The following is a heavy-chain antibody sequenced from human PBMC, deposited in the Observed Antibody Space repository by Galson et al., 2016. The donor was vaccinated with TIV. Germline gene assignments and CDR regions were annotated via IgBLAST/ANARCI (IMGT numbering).Heavy chain of an antibody. D-gene: IGHD3-9*01. CDR2: INPSNDVT. CDR3: AKAGAVLRYFDWLFDAFDI. Sequence: SVKVSCKASGYSFTGYYMHWVRQAPGQGLEWLGRINPSNDVTAYAQNFPGRVTLTRDTSITTVYMELSSLRSDDTAVYYCAKAGAVLRYFDWLFDAFDIWGQGTMVAVSS. V-gene: IGHV1-2*06. J-gene: IGHJ3*02. CDR1: GYSFTGYY.